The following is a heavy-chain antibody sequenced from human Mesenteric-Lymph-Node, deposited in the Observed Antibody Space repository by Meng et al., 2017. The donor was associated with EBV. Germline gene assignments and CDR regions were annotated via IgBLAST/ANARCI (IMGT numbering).Heavy chain of an antibody. D-gene: IGHD3-10*01. CDR2: INHSGGT. Sequence: HRLGGVLLKPSETLALTCTVYGGSFTDHYWTWIRQPPGKGLEWIAEINHSGGTNYNLSLKNRVTISIDLSKNHFSLKVSSVTAADTAVYYCARSSYGSGSYSPFDFWGEGNLVTVSS. V-gene: IGHV4-34*01. CDR3: ARSSYGSGSYSPFDF. CDR1: GGSFTDHY. J-gene: IGHJ4*02.